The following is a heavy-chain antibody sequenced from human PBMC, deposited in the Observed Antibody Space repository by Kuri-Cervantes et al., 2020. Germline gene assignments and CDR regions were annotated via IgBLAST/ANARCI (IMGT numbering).Heavy chain of an antibody. V-gene: IGHV4-4*02. CDR3: ARVYKASDYVDV. D-gene: IGHD3-16*01. CDR2: IYHSGST. CDR1: GGSISSSNW. J-gene: IGHJ6*02. Sequence: GSLRLSCAVSGGSISSSNWWSWVRQPPGKGLEWIGEIYHSGSTNYKPSLKSRVTISVDTSKNQFSLKLGFLTAADTAVFYCARVYKASDYVDVWGQGTTVTVSS.